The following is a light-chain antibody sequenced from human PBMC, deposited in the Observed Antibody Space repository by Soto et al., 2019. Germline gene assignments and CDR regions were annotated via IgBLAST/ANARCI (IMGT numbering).Light chain of an antibody. Sequence: DIQLTQSPSFLSASVGDRVTITCRASQGISSYLAWYQQKPGKAPKLLIYAASTLESGVSSRFSGSRSGTEFTLEISSLQPEDLATYYCQQLNRYPITFGGGTKVEL. V-gene: IGKV1-9*01. CDR1: QGISSY. CDR2: AAS. J-gene: IGKJ4*01. CDR3: QQLNRYPIT.